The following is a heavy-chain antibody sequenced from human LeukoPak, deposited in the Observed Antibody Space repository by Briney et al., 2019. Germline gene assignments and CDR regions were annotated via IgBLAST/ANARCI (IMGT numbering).Heavy chain of an antibody. V-gene: IGHV4-34*01. D-gene: IGHD3-10*01. J-gene: IGHJ5*02. CDR2: IYYSWST. CDR1: GGSFSGYY. CDR3: ARDVRITMVRGDKYNWFDP. Sequence: SETLSLTCAVYGGSFSGYYWSWIRHPPGKGLEGIGYIYYSWSTYYNPSLKSRVTISVDTSKNQVSLKLSSVTAADTAVYYCARDVRITMVRGDKYNWFDPWGQGTLVTVSS.